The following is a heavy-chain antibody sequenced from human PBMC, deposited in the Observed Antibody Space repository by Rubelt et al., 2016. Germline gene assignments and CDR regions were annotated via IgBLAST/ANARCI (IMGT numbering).Heavy chain of an antibody. CDR1: GGSISSGGYY. CDR3: ARSGGYRNWFDR. CDR2: IYYSGST. D-gene: IGHD6-19*01. J-gene: IGHJ5*02. V-gene: IGHV4-31*03. Sequence: QVQLQESGPGLVKPSQTLSLTCTVSGGSISSGGYYWSWIRQHPGKGLEWIGYIYYSGSTYYNPSPKSRVTISVDTSKNQFSLKLISVTAADTAVDYCARSGGYRNWFDRWGQGTLVTVSS.